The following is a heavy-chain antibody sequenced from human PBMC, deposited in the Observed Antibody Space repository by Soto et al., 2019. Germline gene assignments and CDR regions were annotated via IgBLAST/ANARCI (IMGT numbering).Heavy chain of an antibody. Sequence: QVLLQESSPELVQPSGTLSLSCAVSGVSISSNYYWGWVRRSPGKGLEWLGDISHIGSVNYSPSLISRVTISMDRSENQFSLKLNSVTAADTAVYYCVRSFGWYAIDYWGQGTLVIVSS. CDR2: ISHIGSV. J-gene: IGHJ4*02. CDR1: GVSISSNYY. V-gene: IGHV4-4*02. D-gene: IGHD6-19*01. CDR3: VRSFGWYAIDY.